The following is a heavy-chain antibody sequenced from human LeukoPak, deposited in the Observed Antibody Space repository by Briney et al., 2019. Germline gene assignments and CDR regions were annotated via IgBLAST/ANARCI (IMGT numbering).Heavy chain of an antibody. CDR1: GYTFNGYY. CDR2: INPNSDGT. V-gene: IGHV1-2*02. Sequence: ASVKVSCKASGYTFNGYYLHWVRQAPGQGLEWMGWINPNSDGTNYAQKFQGRVTMTRDTSISTAYMELSRLRSDDTAVYYCARWMTTVITPDYWGQGTLVTVSS. CDR3: ARWMTTVITPDY. D-gene: IGHD4-11*01. J-gene: IGHJ4*02.